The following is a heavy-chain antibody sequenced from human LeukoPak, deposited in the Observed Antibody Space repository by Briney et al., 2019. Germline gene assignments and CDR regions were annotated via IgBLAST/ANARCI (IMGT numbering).Heavy chain of an antibody. D-gene: IGHD3-22*01. CDR3: AGGYDSRTYYPFLY. CDR1: GFTFSTYS. CDR2: ISSSSSTI. Sequence: GGSLRLSCSASGFTFSTYSMNWVRQAPGKGLEWVSYISSSSSTIYYADSLKGRFTISRDNAKNSLYLQMNSLRDEDTAAYYCAGGYDSRTYYPFLYWGQGTPVTVSS. V-gene: IGHV3-48*02. J-gene: IGHJ4*02.